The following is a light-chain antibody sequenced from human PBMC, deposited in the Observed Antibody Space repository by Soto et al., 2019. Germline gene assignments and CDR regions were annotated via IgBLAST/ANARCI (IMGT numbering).Light chain of an antibody. Sequence: DIQMTQSPSTLSAPVVDRVTITCRASQSISSWLAWYQQKPGKAPKLLIYDASSLESGVPSRFSGSGSGTEFTLTISSLQPDDFATYYCQQYNSYPLTFGGGTKVDIK. CDR3: QQYNSYPLT. J-gene: IGKJ4*01. CDR1: QSISSW. CDR2: DAS. V-gene: IGKV1-5*01.